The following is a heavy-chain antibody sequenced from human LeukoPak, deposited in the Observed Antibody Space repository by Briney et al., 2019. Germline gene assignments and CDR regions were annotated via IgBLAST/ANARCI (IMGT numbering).Heavy chain of an antibody. V-gene: IGHV3-30*03. J-gene: IGHJ5*02. CDR1: GFTFSSYG. D-gene: IGHD6-6*01. CDR2: ISYDGSNK. CDR3: ARRDITARLNWFDP. Sequence: GSLRLSCAASGFTFSSYGMHWVRQAPGKGLEWVAVISYDGSNKYYADSVKGRFTISRDNSKNTLYLQMNSLRAEDTAVYYCARRDITARLNWFDPWGQGTLVTVSS.